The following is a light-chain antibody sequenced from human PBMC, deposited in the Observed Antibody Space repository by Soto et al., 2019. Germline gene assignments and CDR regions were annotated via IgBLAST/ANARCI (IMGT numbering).Light chain of an antibody. CDR1: KSVSGW. J-gene: IGKJ1*01. V-gene: IGKV1-5*01. CDR3: QQYETFSGT. CDR2: DAS. Sequence: DIQMTQSPSTLSASVGDTVTVTCRASKSVSGWLAWYQQTXGEAPKXXIYDASALQRGVPSRFSGSGSGTKFTLTIASLQPDDFETDYCQQYETFSGTFGPGTKVDIK.